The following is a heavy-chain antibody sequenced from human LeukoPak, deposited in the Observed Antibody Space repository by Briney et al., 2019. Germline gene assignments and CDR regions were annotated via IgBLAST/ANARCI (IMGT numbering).Heavy chain of an antibody. V-gene: IGHV3-48*03. CDR2: ISSSGSTI. D-gene: IGHD3-10*01. CDR3: ARDQGSGSYFYYYGMDV. CDR1: GFTFSSYE. Sequence: GGSLRLSCAASGFTFSSYEMNWVRQAPGKGLEWVSYISSSGSTIYYADSVKGRFTISRDNAKNSLYLQMNSLRAEDTAVYYCARDQGSGSYFYYYGMDVWGQGTTVTVSS. J-gene: IGHJ6*02.